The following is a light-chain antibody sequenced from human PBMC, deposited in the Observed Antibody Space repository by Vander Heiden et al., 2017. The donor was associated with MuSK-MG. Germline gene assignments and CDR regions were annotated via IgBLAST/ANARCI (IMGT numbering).Light chain of an antibody. Sequence: DIQMTQSPSTLSASVGDRVTTTCRASQSISSWLAWYQQKPGKAPKLLIYTASSLENGVPSRFSGSGSGTEFTLTSSSLQPDDFATYYCQKYESFWTFGQGTKVEIK. CDR2: TAS. CDR1: QSISSW. CDR3: QKYESFWT. V-gene: IGKV1-5*03. J-gene: IGKJ1*01.